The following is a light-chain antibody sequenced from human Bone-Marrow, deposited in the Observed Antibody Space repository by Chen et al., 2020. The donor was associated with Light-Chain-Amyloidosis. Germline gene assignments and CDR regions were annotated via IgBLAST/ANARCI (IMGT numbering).Light chain of an antibody. CDR3: QQYSDSPLT. J-gene: IGKJ4*01. CDR2: GAS. V-gene: IGKV3-20*01. CDR1: PRVSSTY. Sequence: EIVLTQSPGTLSLSPGERATLSCRASPRVSSTYLAWYQQRPGQAPRLLIDGASSRAAGIPDRFSGSGSGTHFTLTISSLEPEDFAVYYCQQYSDSPLTFGGRTRVEIK.